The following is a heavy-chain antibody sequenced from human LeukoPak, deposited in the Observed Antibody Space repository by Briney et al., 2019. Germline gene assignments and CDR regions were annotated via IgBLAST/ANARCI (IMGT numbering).Heavy chain of an antibody. D-gene: IGHD3-9*01. CDR3: AKSIEVYYDILTGQFDY. Sequence: PGGSLRFSCAASGFTFSSYAMSWVRQAPGKGLEWVSAISGSGGSTYYADSVKGRFIISRDNSKNTLNLQMSRLRAEDTAVYYCAKSIEVYYDILTGQFDYWGQGTLVTVSS. J-gene: IGHJ4*02. V-gene: IGHV3-23*01. CDR1: GFTFSSYA. CDR2: ISGSGGST.